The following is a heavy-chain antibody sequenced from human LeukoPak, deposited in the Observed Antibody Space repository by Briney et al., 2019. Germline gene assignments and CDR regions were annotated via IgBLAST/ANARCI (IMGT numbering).Heavy chain of an antibody. Sequence: SETLSLTCTVSGGSISSSSYYWGWIRQPPGKGLEWIGSIYYSGSTYYNPSLKSRVTISVDTSKNQFSLKLSSVTAADTAVYYCARGWSLGWFDPWGQGTLVTVSS. CDR3: ARGWSLGWFDP. J-gene: IGHJ5*02. CDR2: IYYSGST. CDR1: GGSISSSSYY. V-gene: IGHV4-39*01. D-gene: IGHD6-19*01.